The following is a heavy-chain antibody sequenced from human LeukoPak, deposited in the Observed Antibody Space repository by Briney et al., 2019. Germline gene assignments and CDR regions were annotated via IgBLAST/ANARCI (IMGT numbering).Heavy chain of an antibody. CDR2: VSASGGNT. V-gene: IGHV3-23*01. J-gene: IGHJ6*03. Sequence: PGGSLRLSCAASGFTFNTYVMSWVRQAPGKGLECVSSVSASGGNTHYADSVKGRFTISRDNAKHSLYLQMNSLRAEDTALYHCARALTGYPPPYYYYMDVWGKGTTVTVSS. CDR3: ARALTGYPPPYYYYMDV. CDR1: GFTFNTYV. D-gene: IGHD3-9*01.